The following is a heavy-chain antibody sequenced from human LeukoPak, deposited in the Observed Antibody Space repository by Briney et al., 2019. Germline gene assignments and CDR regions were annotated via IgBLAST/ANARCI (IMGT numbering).Heavy chain of an antibody. Sequence: PSETLSLTCSVSGGSISSSSSYWGWIRQPPGKGLEWIGGIYYSGSSFDNPALKSRVTISVATSKTQLSLQLSSVTAADTAVYYCARGKPHIVVVTAIPGYYYYYYMDVWGKGTTVTVSS. V-gene: IGHV4-39*07. CDR2: IYYSGSS. J-gene: IGHJ6*03. CDR3: ARGKPHIVVVTAIPGYYYYYYMDV. CDR1: GGSISSSSSY. D-gene: IGHD2-21*02.